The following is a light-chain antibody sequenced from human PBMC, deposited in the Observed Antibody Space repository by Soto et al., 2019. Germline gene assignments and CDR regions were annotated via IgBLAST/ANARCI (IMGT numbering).Light chain of an antibody. V-gene: IGKV3-20*01. CDR2: GAS. CDR3: QQYGSSPYT. CDR1: QSVSSSY. J-gene: IGKJ2*01. Sequence: EIVLTQSPGTLSLSPGERATLSCRASQSVSSSYLAWYQQKPGQAPRLLICGASSRATGIPDRCSGSGSGTDFTLTIRRLEPEDFAVYYCQQYGSSPYTFGQGTKLEIK.